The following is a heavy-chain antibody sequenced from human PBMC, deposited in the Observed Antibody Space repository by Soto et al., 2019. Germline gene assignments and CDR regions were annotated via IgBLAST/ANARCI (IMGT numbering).Heavy chain of an antibody. CDR3: AKRRAQELAQLNFQH. Sequence: EVQLLESGGGLVQPGGSLRLSCAASGFTFSSYAMSWVRQAPGKGLEWVSAISGSGGSTYYAASVKGRFTNARDNSKNSLYVRMNGPRAEDTAVYYCAKRRAQELAQLNFQHWGNGTLVTVSS. D-gene: IGHD6-13*01. V-gene: IGHV3-23*01. CDR2: ISGSGGST. CDR1: GFTFSSYA. J-gene: IGHJ1*01.